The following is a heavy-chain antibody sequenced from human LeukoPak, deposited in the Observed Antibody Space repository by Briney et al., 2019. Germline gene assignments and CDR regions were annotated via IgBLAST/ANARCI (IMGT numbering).Heavy chain of an antibody. V-gene: IGHV3-30*18. D-gene: IGHD4-23*01. J-gene: IGHJ3*02. CDR2: ILFDGSNK. CDR3: AKDFPGGNSPDAFDI. Sequence: PGRSLRLSCAASGFTFSSYGMHWVRQAPGKGLEWVAVILFDGSNKFYADSVKGRFTISRDNFKSTLYLQMNSLRAEDTAVYYCAKDFPGGNSPDAFDIWGQGTMVTVSS. CDR1: GFTFSSYG.